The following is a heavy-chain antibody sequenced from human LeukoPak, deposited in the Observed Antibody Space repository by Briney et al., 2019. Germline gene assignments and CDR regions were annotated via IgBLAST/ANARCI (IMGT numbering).Heavy chain of an antibody. Sequence: GASVKVSCKASGGTFSSYAISWVRQAPGQGLEWMGWISAYNGNTNYAQKLQGRVTMTTDTSTSTAYMELRSLRSDDTAVYYCARVGTPMIVVDNQGDYWGQGTLVTVSS. D-gene: IGHD3-22*01. CDR2: ISAYNGNT. J-gene: IGHJ4*02. V-gene: IGHV1-18*01. CDR3: ARVGTPMIVVDNQGDY. CDR1: GGTFSSYA.